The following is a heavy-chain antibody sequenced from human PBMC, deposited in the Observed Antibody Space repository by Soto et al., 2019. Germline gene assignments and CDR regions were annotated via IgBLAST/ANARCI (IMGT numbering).Heavy chain of an antibody. J-gene: IGHJ4*02. Sequence: PGGSLRLSCAASGFTFSSYAMSWVRQAPGKGLEWVSSISGSSDSTYYADSVKGRFTISRDNSKNTLYLQMNSLRAEDTAIYYCAKVRSTVIIGAMNYWGQGTLVTVYS. V-gene: IGHV3-23*01. CDR2: ISGSSDST. D-gene: IGHD2-2*01. CDR1: GFTFSSYA. CDR3: AKVRSTVIIGAMNY.